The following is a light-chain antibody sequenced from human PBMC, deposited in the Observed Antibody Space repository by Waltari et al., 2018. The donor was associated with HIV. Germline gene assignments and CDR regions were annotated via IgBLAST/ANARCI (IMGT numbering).Light chain of an antibody. CDR1: NIASKS. CDR3: QVWDSSSDHVV. CDR2: DDS. Sequence: SYVLTQPLSVSVAPGQTARITCGGNNIASKSVHWYQQNPGQSPVLVVYDDSDRPSGIPGRFSGSNSGNTATLTISRGEAGDEADYYCQVWDSSSDHVVFGGGTKLTVL. V-gene: IGLV3-21*02. J-gene: IGLJ2*01.